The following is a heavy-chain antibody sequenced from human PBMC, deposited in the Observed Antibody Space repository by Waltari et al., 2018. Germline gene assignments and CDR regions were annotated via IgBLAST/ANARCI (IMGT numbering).Heavy chain of an antibody. CDR3: ATDSSSLTGGALRYAFDI. CDR2: FDPEDGET. CDR1: GYTLTELS. D-gene: IGHD7-27*01. J-gene: IGHJ3*02. V-gene: IGHV1-24*01. Sequence: QVQLVQSGAEVKKPGASVKVSCKVSGYTLTELSIHWVRQAPGKGLEWMGGFDPEDGETIYAQKFQGRVTMTEDTSTDTAYMELSSLRSEDTTVYYCATDSSSLTGGALRYAFDIWGQGTMVTVSS.